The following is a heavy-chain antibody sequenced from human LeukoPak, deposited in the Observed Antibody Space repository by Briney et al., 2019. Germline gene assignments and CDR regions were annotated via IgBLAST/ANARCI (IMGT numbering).Heavy chain of an antibody. CDR3: ARDEDGYNDAFDI. D-gene: IGHD5-24*01. CDR1: GGSISSSSYY. V-gene: IGHV4-39*07. J-gene: IGHJ3*02. CDR2: IYYSGIT. Sequence: SETLSLTCTVSGGSISSSSYYWGWIRQPPGTGLEWLGSIYYSGITYYNPSLKSRVTISVDTSKNQFSLKLSSVTAADTAVYYCARDEDGYNDAFDIWGQGTMVTVSS.